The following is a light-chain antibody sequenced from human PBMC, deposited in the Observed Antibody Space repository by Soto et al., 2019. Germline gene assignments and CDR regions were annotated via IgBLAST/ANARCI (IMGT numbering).Light chain of an antibody. J-gene: IGKJ4*01. CDR2: GAS. CDR1: QSVSRRY. Sequence: EIVLTQSPGTLSLSPGERATLSCRASQSVSRRYLAWYQQKPGQAPRLIIYGASSRATGIPDRFSGSGSGTDFTLSITRLEPQDFAVYYCQQYGDSLTVGGGTKVDIK. V-gene: IGKV3-20*01. CDR3: QQYGDSLT.